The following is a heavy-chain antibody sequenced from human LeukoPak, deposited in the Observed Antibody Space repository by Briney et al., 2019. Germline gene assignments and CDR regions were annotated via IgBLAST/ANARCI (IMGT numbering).Heavy chain of an antibody. Sequence: GGSLRLSCAASGFTFSSYAMHWVRQAPGKGLEWVAVISYDGSNKYYADSVKGRFTISRDNSKNTLYLQMNSLRAEDTAVYYCAKGGSYGTSLFDYWGQGTLVTVSS. CDR1: GFTFSSYA. V-gene: IGHV3-30-3*01. CDR3: AKGGSYGTSLFDY. D-gene: IGHD1-26*01. J-gene: IGHJ4*02. CDR2: ISYDGSNK.